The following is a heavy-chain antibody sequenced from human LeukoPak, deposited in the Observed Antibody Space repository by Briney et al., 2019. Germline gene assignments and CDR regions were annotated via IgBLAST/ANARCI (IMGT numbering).Heavy chain of an antibody. CDR3: ARGLLDYYYGMDV. J-gene: IGHJ6*02. CDR2: INSGSSDI. Sequence: GGSLRLTCAASGFIFSDYTMNWVRQAPGKGLEWVSSINSGSSDIYYADSVKGRFTISRDNAKNSLYLQMNSLRVEDTAVYYCARGLLDYYYGMDVWGLGTTVIVSS. V-gene: IGHV3-21*01. D-gene: IGHD3-16*01. CDR1: GFIFSDYT.